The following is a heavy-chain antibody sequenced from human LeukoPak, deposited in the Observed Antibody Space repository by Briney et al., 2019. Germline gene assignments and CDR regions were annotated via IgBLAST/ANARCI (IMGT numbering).Heavy chain of an antibody. CDR3: ARDGVAVAGRAFEY. D-gene: IGHD6-19*01. Sequence: PGGSLRLSCAASGFTFSSYWMHWVRQAPGEGLVWVSRINSDGSSTSYADSVKGRFTISRDNAKNTLYLQMNNLRAEDTAVYFCARDGVAVAGRAFEYWGQGTLGTVSS. CDR2: INSDGSST. J-gene: IGHJ4*02. V-gene: IGHV3-74*01. CDR1: GFTFSSYW.